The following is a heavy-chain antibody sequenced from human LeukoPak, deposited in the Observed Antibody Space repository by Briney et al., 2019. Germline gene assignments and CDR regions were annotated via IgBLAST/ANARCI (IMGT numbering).Heavy chain of an antibody. CDR2: IIPILGIA. J-gene: IGHJ3*02. CDR3: ARDRALAYCTNGVCETDRDAFDI. CDR1: GGTFSSYA. V-gene: IGHV1-69*04. D-gene: IGHD2-8*01. Sequence: SVKVSCKASGGTFSSYAISWVRQAPGQGLEWMGRIIPILGIANYAQKFQGRVTITADKSTSTAYMELSSLRSEDTAVYYCARDRALAYCTNGVCETDRDAFDIWGQGTMVTVSS.